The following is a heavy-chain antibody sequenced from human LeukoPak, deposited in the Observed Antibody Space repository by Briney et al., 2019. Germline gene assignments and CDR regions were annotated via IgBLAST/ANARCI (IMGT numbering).Heavy chain of an antibody. V-gene: IGHV3-7*01. CDR3: ARGENEHIVVVTSPRPFAY. Sequence: GGSLRLSCAASGFTFSSYWMSWVHQAPGKGLEWVANIKEDGSEKYYVDSVKGRFTISRDNAKNSLYLQMNSLRAEDTAVYYCARGENEHIVVVTSPRPFAYWSQGTLVTVSS. CDR2: IKEDGSEK. CDR1: GFTFSSYW. J-gene: IGHJ4*02. D-gene: IGHD2-21*02.